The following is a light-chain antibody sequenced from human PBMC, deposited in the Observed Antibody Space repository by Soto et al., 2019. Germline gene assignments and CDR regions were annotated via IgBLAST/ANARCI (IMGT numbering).Light chain of an antibody. V-gene: IGLV2-14*01. CDR1: SSDIGGYKY. Sequence: QSVLTQPASVSGSLGQSITISCTGTSSDIGGYKYVSWYQQHPGKASKLIIFEVSNRPSGVSDRFSGSNSGNTASLTIPGLQAEDEADYYCTSYSRYRVLVFGGGTKVTVL. J-gene: IGLJ3*02. CDR2: EVS. CDR3: TSYSRYRVLV.